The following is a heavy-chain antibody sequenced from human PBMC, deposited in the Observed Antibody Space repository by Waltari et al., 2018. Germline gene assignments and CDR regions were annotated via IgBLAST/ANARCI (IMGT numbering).Heavy chain of an antibody. CDR2: IKPDGSEK. V-gene: IGHV3-7*01. CDR1: GFTFSSHW. J-gene: IGHJ5*02. CDR3: VRESFDP. Sequence: EVQLVESGGGLVQPGKSLRLSCAASGFTFSSHWMSWVRQAPGKGLEWLGNIKPDGSEKYYVDSVKGRCTISRDNAKNSLYLQMNSLGVEETAVYYCVRESFDPWGQGILVTVSS.